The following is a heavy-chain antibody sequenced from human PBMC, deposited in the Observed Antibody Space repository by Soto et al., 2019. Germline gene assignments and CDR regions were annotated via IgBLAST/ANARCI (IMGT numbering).Heavy chain of an antibody. Sequence: EVQLLESGGGLVQPGGSLRLSCAASGFTFSSYAMSWVRQAPGKGLEWVSAISGSGGSTYYADSVKGRFTISRDNSKNTLYLQLNSLRAEDTALYYCAKVQMGGSDVGWGIDYWGQGTLVPVSS. D-gene: IGHD2-21*02. J-gene: IGHJ4*02. CDR3: AKVQMGGSDVGWGIDY. CDR1: GFTFSSYA. V-gene: IGHV3-23*01. CDR2: ISGSGGST.